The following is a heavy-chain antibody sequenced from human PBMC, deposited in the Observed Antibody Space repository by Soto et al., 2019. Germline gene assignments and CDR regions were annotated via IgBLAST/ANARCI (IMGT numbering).Heavy chain of an antibody. CDR2: IYYSGST. J-gene: IGHJ4*02. CDR3: ARDWGFGHQGRFDY. Sequence: QVQLQESGPGLVKPSQTLSLTCTVSGGSISSCGYYWSWIRQHPGKGLEWIGYIYYSGSTYYNPSLKSRVTISVDTSKNQFSLKLSSVTAADTAVYYCARDWGFGHQGRFDYWGQGTLVTVSS. CDR1: GGSISSCGYY. D-gene: IGHD3-10*01. V-gene: IGHV4-31*03.